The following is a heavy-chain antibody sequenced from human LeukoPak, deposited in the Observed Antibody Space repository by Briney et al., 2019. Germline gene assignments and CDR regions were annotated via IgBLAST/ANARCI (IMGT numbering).Heavy chain of an antibody. CDR2: IFHSGSL. J-gene: IGHJ3*01. V-gene: IGHV4-38-2*01. Sequence: SEALSLTCSVSGYSINGGYYWGWVRQSPGKGPEWIGTIFHSGSLFYNPSFKSRVTLSIDTSRDQSSLRLTSVTAADTAIYYCARMGVSYYYDSSTYYPVAFDVWGQGTKVTVSS. CDR3: ARMGVSYYYDSSTYYPVAFDV. CDR1: GYSINGGYY. D-gene: IGHD3-22*01.